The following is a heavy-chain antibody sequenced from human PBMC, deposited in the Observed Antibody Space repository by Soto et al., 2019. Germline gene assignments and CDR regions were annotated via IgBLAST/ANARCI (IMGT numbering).Heavy chain of an antibody. CDR1: GFTFSSYA. D-gene: IGHD1-7*01. CDR3: ARDWVNLNWGEGVDAFDI. J-gene: IGHJ3*02. Sequence: QVQLVESGGGVGQPGRSLRLSCAASGFTFSSYAMHWVRQAPGTGLEWVAVISYDGRNKYYADSVKGRFTISRDNSKNTLYRRLNSLRVEDTAVYYCARDWVNLNWGEGVDAFDIWGQGTMVTVSS. CDR2: ISYDGRNK. V-gene: IGHV3-30-3*01.